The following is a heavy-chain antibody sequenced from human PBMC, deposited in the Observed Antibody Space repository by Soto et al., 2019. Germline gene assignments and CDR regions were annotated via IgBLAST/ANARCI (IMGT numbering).Heavy chain of an antibody. CDR2: IGTDGNT. D-gene: IGHD3-9*01. CDR3: ARERNDDILTGSLDS. J-gene: IGHJ4*02. CDR1: GFTFNSYA. V-gene: IGHV3-23*01. Sequence: GGSLRLSCAASGFTFNSYAMNWVRQAPGKGLAWVSAIGTDGNTYYANSVKGRFTISRDNSRTTLYLQMNSLRVEDTAVYHCARERNDDILTGSLDSWGQGTLVTVSS.